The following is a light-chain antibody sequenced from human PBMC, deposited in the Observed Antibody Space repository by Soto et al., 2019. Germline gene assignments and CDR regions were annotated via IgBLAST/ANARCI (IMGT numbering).Light chain of an antibody. CDR2: GAS. J-gene: IGKJ1*01. CDR1: QSVSSSY. CDR3: QQYGSSPWS. V-gene: IGKV3-20*01. Sequence: EMVLTQSPGTLSLSPGARATLSCRASQSVSSSYLAWYQQKPGQAPRPLIYGASSRAIGIPDRFSGSGSGTDFTLTISRLEPEDVAVYYCQQYGSSPWSFGQGTKVAIK.